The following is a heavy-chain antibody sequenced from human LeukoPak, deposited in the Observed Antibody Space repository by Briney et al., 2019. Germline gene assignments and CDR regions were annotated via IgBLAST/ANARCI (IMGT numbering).Heavy chain of an antibody. CDR2: INQDGSGK. V-gene: IGHV3-7*01. J-gene: IGHJ1*01. Sequence: GGSLRLSCATSGFTFSRHWMSWVRQAPGKGLEWVANINQDGSGKYYVDSVKGRFTISRDNAKNSLYLQMNSLRSEDTATYCCAEGTTGWGQGTLVTVSS. D-gene: IGHD1-1*01. CDR3: AEGTTG. CDR1: GFTFSRHW.